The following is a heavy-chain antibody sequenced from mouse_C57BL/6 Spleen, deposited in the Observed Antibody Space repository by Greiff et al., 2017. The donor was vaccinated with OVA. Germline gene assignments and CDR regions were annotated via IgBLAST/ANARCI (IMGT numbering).Heavy chain of an antibody. CDR2: IDPETGGT. Sequence: QVHVKQSGAELVRPGASVTLSCKASGYTFTDYEMHWVKQTPVHGLEWIGAIDPETGGTAYNQKFKGKAILTADKSSSTAYMELRSLTSEDSAVYYCTSPYDYGGYWGQGTTLTVSS. D-gene: IGHD2-4*01. CDR1: GYTFTDYE. V-gene: IGHV1-15*01. J-gene: IGHJ2*01. CDR3: TSPYDYGGY.